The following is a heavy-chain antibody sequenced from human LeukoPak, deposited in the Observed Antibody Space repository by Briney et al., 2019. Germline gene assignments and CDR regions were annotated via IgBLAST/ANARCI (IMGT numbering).Heavy chain of an antibody. CDR1: GYTFTSYG. J-gene: IGHJ4*02. V-gene: IGHV1-18*01. CDR3: ARVLGWYYDSSDYSRAFDY. D-gene: IGHD3-22*01. Sequence: ASVKVSCKASGYTFTSYGISWVRQAPGQGLEWMGWISAYNGNTNYAQKFQGRVSMTRDTSTSTVYMELSSLRSEGTAVYYCARVLGWYYDSSDYSRAFDYWGQGTLVTVSS. CDR2: ISAYNGNT.